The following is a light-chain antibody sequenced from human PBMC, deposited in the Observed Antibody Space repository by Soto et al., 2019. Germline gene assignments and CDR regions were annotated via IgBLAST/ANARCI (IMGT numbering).Light chain of an antibody. CDR2: GAS. CDR3: HQYGSTPFT. V-gene: IGKV3-20*01. CDR1: QSVSTNY. Sequence: EIVLTQSPGTLSLSPGDRATLSCRASQSVSTNYLAWYQQKLGQAPRLLIYGASSRDTGIPDRFSGNGSGTDVTLTISRLEPEDFAVYYCHQYGSTPFTFGPGTKVDIK. J-gene: IGKJ3*01.